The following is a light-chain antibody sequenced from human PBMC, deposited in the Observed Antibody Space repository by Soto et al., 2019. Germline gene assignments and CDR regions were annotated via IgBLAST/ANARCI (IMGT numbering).Light chain of an antibody. CDR1: SSDVGGYNY. V-gene: IGLV2-8*01. CDR3: SSYAGSNPVV. J-gene: IGLJ2*01. Sequence: QSALTQPASVSGSPGQSITISCTGTSSDVGGYNYVSWYQQHPGKAPKLMIYEVSNRPSGVPDRFSGSKSGNTASLTVSGLQAEDEADYYCSSYAGSNPVVFGGGTKVTVL. CDR2: EVS.